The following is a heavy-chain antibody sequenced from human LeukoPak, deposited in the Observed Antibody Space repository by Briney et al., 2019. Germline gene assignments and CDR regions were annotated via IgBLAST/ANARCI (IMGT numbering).Heavy chain of an antibody. CDR1: EYTFTGYY. J-gene: IGHJ4*02. CDR2: MNPNSGNT. V-gene: IGHV1-8*02. CDR3: ARIGLRGVIISRPLDY. Sequence: ASVKVSCKASEYTFTGYYMHWVRQAPGQGLEWMGWMNPNSGNTGYAQKFQGRVTMTRNTSISTAYMELSSLRSEDTAVYYCARIGLRGVIISRPLDYWGQGTLVTVSS. D-gene: IGHD3-16*02.